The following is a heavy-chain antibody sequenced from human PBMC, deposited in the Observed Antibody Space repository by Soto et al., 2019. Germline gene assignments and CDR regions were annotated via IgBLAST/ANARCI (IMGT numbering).Heavy chain of an antibody. CDR2: IYPGDSDT. V-gene: IGHV5-51*01. J-gene: IGHJ4*02. CDR1: GYTFSTYW. D-gene: IGHD3-10*01. Sequence: PGGSLKISCKGPGYTFSTYWIAWVRQMPGKGLEWMGIIYPGDSDTKYSPAFQGQVTISDDKYINTAYLQWTSLEDSDTAMYYCARKFAPEFFDSWGQGIQVTVSS. CDR3: ARKFAPEFFDS.